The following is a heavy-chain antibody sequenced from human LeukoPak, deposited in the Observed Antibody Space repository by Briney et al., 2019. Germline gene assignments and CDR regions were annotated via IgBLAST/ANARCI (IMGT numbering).Heavy chain of an antibody. CDR3: ARGRRCSSTSCYAYYYYYYMDV. V-gene: IGHV4-61*02. CDR2: IYTSGST. Sequence: KTSQTLSLTCTVSGGSISSGSYYWSWIRQPAGKRLEWSGRIYTSGSTNYNPSLKSRVTISVDTSKNQFSLKLSSVTAADTAVYYCARGRRCSSTSCYAYYYYYYMDVWGKGTTVTVSS. D-gene: IGHD2-2*01. CDR1: GGSISSGSYY. J-gene: IGHJ6*03.